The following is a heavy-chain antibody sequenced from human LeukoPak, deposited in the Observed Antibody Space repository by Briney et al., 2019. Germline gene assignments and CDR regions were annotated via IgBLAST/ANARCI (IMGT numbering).Heavy chain of an antibody. J-gene: IGHJ4*02. CDR1: GYTFTSYG. V-gene: IGHV1-24*01. CDR2: FDPEDGET. D-gene: IGHD4/OR15-4a*01. CDR3: ATAVYGGYFDY. Sequence: ASVKVSCKASGYTFTSYGISWVRQAPGKGLEWMGGFDPEDGETIYAQKFQGRVTMTEDTSTDTAYMELSSLRSEDTAVYYCATAVYGGYFDYWGQGTLVTVSS.